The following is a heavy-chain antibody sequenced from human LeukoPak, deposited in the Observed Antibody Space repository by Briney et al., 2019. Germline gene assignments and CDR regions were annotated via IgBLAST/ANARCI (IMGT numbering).Heavy chain of an antibody. D-gene: IGHD5-18*01. J-gene: IGHJ4*02. CDR1: GGSISSSSYY. V-gene: IGHV4-39*01. CDR2: IYYSGST. Sequence: SETLSLTCTVSGGSISSSSYYWGWIRQPPGKGLEWIGSIYYSGSTYYNPSLKSRVTISVDTSKNQFSLKLSSVTAADTAVYHCARRVRIQLWWQTFDYWGQGTLVTVSP. CDR3: ARRVRIQLWWQTFDY.